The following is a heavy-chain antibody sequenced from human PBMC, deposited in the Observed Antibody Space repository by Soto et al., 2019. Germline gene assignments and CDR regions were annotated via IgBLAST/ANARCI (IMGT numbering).Heavy chain of an antibody. CDR1: GDTFSDYY. D-gene: IGHD2-21*02. J-gene: IGHJ4*02. CDR3: ARGGHVVVVTAALDY. CDR2: VNPSGGHT. Sequence: QVQLMKSGGEVKKPGASVKVSCKASGDTFSDYYIHWVRQAPGQGLEWMGTVNPSGGHTTYSQHFLGRVTMTRDTSTSTLHMELTSLTSEDTAVYYCARGGHVVVVTAALDYWGQGTLVTVSS. V-gene: IGHV1-46*01.